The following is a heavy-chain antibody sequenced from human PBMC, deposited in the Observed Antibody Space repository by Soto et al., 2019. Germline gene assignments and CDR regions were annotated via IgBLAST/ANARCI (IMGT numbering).Heavy chain of an antibody. CDR3: ARATIFGVVIVSDAFDI. Sequence: GGSLRLSCAASGFTFSSYWMSWVRQAPGKGLEWVANIKQDGSEKYYVDSVKGRFTISRDNAKNSLYLQMNSLRAEDTAVYYCARATIFGVVIVSDAFDIWGQGTMVTVSS. V-gene: IGHV3-7*01. CDR2: IKQDGSEK. J-gene: IGHJ3*02. D-gene: IGHD3-3*01. CDR1: GFTFSSYW.